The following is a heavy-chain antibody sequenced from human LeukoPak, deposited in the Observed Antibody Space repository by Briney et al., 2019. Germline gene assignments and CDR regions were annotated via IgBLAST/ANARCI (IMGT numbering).Heavy chain of an antibody. V-gene: IGHV1-18*01. CDR3: ARARYSSGPFDY. CDR2: ISAYNGNT. D-gene: IGHD6-19*01. J-gene: IGHJ4*02. Sequence: ASVKVSCKTSGYTFTSYGISWVRQAPGQGLEWMGWISAYNGNTNYAQKLQGRATMTTDTSTSTAYMELRSLRSDDTAVYYCARARYSSGPFDYWGQGTLVTVSS. CDR1: GYTFTSYG.